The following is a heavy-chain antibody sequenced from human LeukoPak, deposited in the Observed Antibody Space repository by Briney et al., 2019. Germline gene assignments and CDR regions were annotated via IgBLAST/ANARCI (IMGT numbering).Heavy chain of an antibody. CDR2: ISYDGINK. CDR1: GFTFSCYA. D-gene: IGHD3-9*01. CDR3: ARDGVLTGDGYYFDY. J-gene: IGHJ4*02. Sequence: GRSLRLSCAASGFTFSCYAMHWVRQAPGKGLEWVAVISYDGINKYYADSVKGRFTISRDNSKNTLYLQMNSLRAEDTAVYYCARDGVLTGDGYYFDYWGQGTLVTVSS. V-gene: IGHV3-30-3*01.